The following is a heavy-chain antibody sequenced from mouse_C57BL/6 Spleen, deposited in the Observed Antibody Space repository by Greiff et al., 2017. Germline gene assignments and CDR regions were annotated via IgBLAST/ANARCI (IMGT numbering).Heavy chain of an antibody. CDR3: ARQCTTVPYFDY. Sequence: QVQLQQSGPGLVAPSQSLSITCTVSGFSLPSYGVHWVRQPPGKGLEWLVVIWSDGSTTYNSALKSRLSISKDNSKSQVFLKRNSLQTDDTAMYYCARQCTTVPYFDYWGQGTTHTVSS. CDR1: GFSLPSYG. V-gene: IGHV2-6-1*01. D-gene: IGHD1-1*01. CDR2: IWSDGST. J-gene: IGHJ2*01.